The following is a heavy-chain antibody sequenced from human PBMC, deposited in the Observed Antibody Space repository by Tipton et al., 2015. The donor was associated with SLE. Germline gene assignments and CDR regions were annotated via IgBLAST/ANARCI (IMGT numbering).Heavy chain of an antibody. V-gene: IGHV4-34*01. Sequence: TLSLTCAVYGGSFSGYYWSWIRQPPGKGLEWIGEINHSGSTYYNPSLKSRVTISVDTSKNQFSLKLSSVTAADTAVYYCARPGGFGYWGQGTLVTVSS. D-gene: IGHD3-16*01. CDR2: INHSGST. J-gene: IGHJ4*02. CDR3: ARPGGFGY. CDR1: GGSFSGYY.